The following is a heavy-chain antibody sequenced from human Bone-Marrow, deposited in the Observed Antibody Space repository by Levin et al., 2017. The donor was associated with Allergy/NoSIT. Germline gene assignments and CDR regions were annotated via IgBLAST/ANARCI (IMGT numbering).Heavy chain of an antibody. CDR2: ITGSGDTT. V-gene: IGHV3-23*01. D-gene: IGHD2/OR15-2a*01. CDR3: AKDYISYDYYGLDV. Sequence: GESLKISCAASGFAFTSSAMSWVRQAPGKGPEWVSGITGSGDTTYYADSVKGRFTISRDNFRSTLYLQMNILRAEDTAVYYCAKDYISYDYYGLDVWGQGTTVTVSS. J-gene: IGHJ6*01. CDR1: GFAFTSSA.